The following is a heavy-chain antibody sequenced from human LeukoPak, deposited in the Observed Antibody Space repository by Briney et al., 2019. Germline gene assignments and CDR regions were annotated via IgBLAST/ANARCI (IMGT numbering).Heavy chain of an antibody. CDR2: IFSNGTI. J-gene: IGHJ4*02. CDR1: GGSFSGYY. V-gene: IGHV4-59*01. Sequence: SETLSLTCAVYGGSFSGYYWSWIRQPPGKGLEWIGYIFSNGTINYNPSLKSRLTISIDTSKNQLSLQLTSVTAADTAVYYCAKDLVVGALDYWGQGTLVTVSS. CDR3: AKDLVVGALDY. D-gene: IGHD1-26*01.